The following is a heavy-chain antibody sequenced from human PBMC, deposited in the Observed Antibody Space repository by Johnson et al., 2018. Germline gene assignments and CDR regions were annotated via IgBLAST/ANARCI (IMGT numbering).Heavy chain of an antibody. CDR2: SSGSGGST. Sequence: VQLVQSGGGLVQPGGSLRLSCAASGFTFSSYAMAWVRQAPGKGLEWVSVSSGSGGSTYFADSVKGRFTLSRDNSKKTLYLQMNSPRADDTAVYYCAKMGGDYVSYYYYYMDVWGRGTTVTVSS. D-gene: IGHD4-17*01. V-gene: IGHV3-23*04. J-gene: IGHJ6*03. CDR3: AKMGGDYVSYYYYYMDV. CDR1: GFTFSSYA.